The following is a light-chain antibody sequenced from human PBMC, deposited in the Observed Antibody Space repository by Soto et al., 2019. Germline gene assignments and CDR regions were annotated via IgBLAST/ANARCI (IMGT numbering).Light chain of an antibody. CDR3: KQSYSTPRT. Sequence: DIQMTQSPSSLSASGGDRVIITCRASQSISTFLNWYQQKPGKAPNLLIYAAYSLQSGVPSRFSGSGSGTDFTLTIRSLQPEDFATYYCKQSYSTPRTFGQGTKVDIK. J-gene: IGKJ1*01. V-gene: IGKV1-39*01. CDR2: AAY. CDR1: QSISTF.